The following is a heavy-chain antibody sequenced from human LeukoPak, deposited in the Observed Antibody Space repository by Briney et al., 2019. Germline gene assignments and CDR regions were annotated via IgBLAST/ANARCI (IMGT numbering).Heavy chain of an antibody. J-gene: IGHJ4*02. V-gene: IGHV3-74*01. Sequence: SLFIGYCSISAFAVSVKGRFTISGDNAKNTMYLQMNSLRAEDTAVYYCARDAPGNTALDYWGQGTLVTVSS. CDR2: FIGYCSIS. D-gene: IGHD5-18*01. CDR3: ARDAPGNTALDY.